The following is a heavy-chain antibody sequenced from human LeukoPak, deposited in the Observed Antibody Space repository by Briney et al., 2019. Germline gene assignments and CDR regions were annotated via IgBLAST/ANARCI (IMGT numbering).Heavy chain of an antibody. V-gene: IGHV3-48*01. J-gene: IGHJ3*02. CDR1: GFTFSSYS. D-gene: IGHD6-13*01. Sequence: GGSLRLSCAAPGFTFSSYSMNWVRQAPGKGLEWVSYISSSSSTIYYADSVKGRFTISRDNAKNSLYLQMNSLRAEDTAVYYCARDGGIAAAEAFDIWGQGTMVTVSS. CDR3: ARDGGIAAAEAFDI. CDR2: ISSSSSTI.